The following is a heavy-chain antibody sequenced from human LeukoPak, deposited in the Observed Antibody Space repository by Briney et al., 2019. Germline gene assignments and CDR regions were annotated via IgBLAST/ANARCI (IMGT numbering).Heavy chain of an antibody. CDR1: GFTFSDYY. CDR2: ISAGGGGT. CDR3: VKTFQYSSNWYDY. Sequence: PGGSLRLSCAASGFTFSDYYMSWVRQAPGKGLEWVSSISAGGGGTSYADSVKGRITISRDNSKNTVYLQMNSLRAEDTAVYFCVKTFQYSSNWYDYWGQGTLVTVSS. D-gene: IGHD6-6*01. J-gene: IGHJ5*01. V-gene: IGHV3-23*01.